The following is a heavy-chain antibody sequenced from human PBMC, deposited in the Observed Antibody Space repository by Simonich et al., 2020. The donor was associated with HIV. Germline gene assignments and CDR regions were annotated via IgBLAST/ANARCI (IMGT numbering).Heavy chain of an antibody. Sequence: QVQLQQWGAGLLKPSETLSLTCAVYGGSSSGYYWSWIRQPPGNGLEGIGDIDDRGSPHYSPSLQSRVTISLDTSKNQFSLKLSSVTAADTAVYYCARHSGYADAFDIWGQGTMITVSS. J-gene: IGHJ3*02. CDR2: IDDRGSP. V-gene: IGHV4-34*01. CDR1: GGSSSGYY. D-gene: IGHD5-12*01. CDR3: ARHSGYADAFDI.